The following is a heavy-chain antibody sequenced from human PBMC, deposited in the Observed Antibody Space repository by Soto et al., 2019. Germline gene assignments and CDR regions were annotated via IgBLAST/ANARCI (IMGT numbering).Heavy chain of an antibody. Sequence: SETLSLTCAVSGGSISSSNWWSWVRQPPGKGLEWIGEIYHSGSTNYNPSLKSRVTISVDKSKNQFSLKLSSVTAADTAVYYCARDPNRSARADYGDYGDAFDIWGQGTMVTVSS. D-gene: IGHD4-17*01. CDR3: ARDPNRSARADYGDYGDAFDI. CDR2: IYHSGST. V-gene: IGHV4-4*02. J-gene: IGHJ3*02. CDR1: GGSISSSNW.